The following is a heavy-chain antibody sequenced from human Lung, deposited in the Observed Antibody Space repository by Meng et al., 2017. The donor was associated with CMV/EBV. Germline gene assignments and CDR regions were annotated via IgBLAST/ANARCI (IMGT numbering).Heavy chain of an antibody. CDR1: GFTFSSYA. V-gene: IGHV3-30*04. D-gene: IGHD3-22*01. CDR2: ISYDGSNK. Sequence: SCAASGFTFSSYAMHWVRQAPGKGLEWVAVISYDGSNKYYADPVKGRFTISRDNSKNTLYLQMNSLRAEDTAVYYCARAFYDSIFDGMDVWGQGXTVTVSS. CDR3: ARAFYDSIFDGMDV. J-gene: IGHJ6*02.